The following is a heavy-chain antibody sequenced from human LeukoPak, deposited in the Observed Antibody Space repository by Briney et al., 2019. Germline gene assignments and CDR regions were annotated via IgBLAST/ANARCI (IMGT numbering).Heavy chain of an antibody. Sequence: GGSLRLSCAASGFTFSTYWLSWVRQAPGKGLEWVADINPDGSEQYYVDSVKGRFTISRDNAKNSLYLQMNSLRAEDTSVYYCVRDGSQSPFSELLLDYYFDYWGQGTLVTVSS. J-gene: IGHJ4*02. D-gene: IGHD3-3*02. CDR1: GFTFSTYW. CDR2: INPDGSEQ. CDR3: VRDGSQSPFSELLLDYYFDY. V-gene: IGHV3-7*01.